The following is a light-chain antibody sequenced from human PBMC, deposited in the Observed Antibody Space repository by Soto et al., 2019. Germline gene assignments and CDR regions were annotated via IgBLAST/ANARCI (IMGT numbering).Light chain of an antibody. Sequence: QSVLTQPPSASGSPGQSVTISCTGTSSDVGGYNYVSWYQQHPGKAPKLMIYDVIKRPSGVPDRFSGSKSGNTASLTVSGLQAEDEADYYCSSYAGSNVYVFGTGTKLTVL. CDR2: DVI. CDR1: SSDVGGYNY. CDR3: SSYAGSNVYV. V-gene: IGLV2-8*01. J-gene: IGLJ1*01.